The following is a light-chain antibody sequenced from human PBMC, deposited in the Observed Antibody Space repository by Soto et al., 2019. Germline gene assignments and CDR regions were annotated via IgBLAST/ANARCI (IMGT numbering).Light chain of an antibody. J-gene: IGKJ2*01. CDR3: QQYITSPPMYT. Sequence: ETVLTQSPGTLSLSPGERATLSCRASQSVTSRYLAWYQQKPGQAPRLLIYSASNRATGIPDRFSGSGSGTEFTLTISRLEPEDLAVYYCQQYITSPPMYTFGQGTKLEIK. CDR1: QSVTSRY. V-gene: IGKV3-20*01. CDR2: SAS.